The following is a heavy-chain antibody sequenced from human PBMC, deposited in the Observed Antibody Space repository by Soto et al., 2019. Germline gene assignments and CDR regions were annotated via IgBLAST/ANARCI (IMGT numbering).Heavy chain of an antibody. CDR2: IFSNDEK. CDR1: GFSLSNARMG. CDR3: ARISPLGLRLYYCYGMDV. J-gene: IGHJ6*02. Sequence: SGPTLVNPTETLTLTCTVSGFSLSNARMGVSWIRQPPGKALEWLAHIFSNDEKSYSTSLKSRLTISKDTSKSQVVLTMTNMDPVDTATYYCARISPLGLRLYYCYGMDVWGQGTTVTVSS. V-gene: IGHV2-26*01. D-gene: IGHD3-10*01.